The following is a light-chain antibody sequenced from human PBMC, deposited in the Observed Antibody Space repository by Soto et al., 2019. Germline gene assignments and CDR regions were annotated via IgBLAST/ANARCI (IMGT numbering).Light chain of an antibody. V-gene: IGKV1-33*01. CDR3: QQYRHLIT. J-gene: IGKJ5*01. Sequence: DIQMHQSPSSLSASVGDRVTITCQASQDISNYLNWYQQKLGKAQNLLIYEASNLETGVPSRFSGCGSGTDFTFTISSLQPEGIETYYCQQYRHLITFGQGKRLEIK. CDR2: EAS. CDR1: QDISNY.